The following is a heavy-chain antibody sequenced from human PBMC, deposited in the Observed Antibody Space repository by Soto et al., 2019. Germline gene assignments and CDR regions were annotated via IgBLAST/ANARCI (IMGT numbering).Heavy chain of an antibody. D-gene: IGHD4-17*01. V-gene: IGHV1-18*01. CDR3: ARDYGDYSSSLDWFDP. CDR1: GYTFTSYG. Sequence: QVQLVQSGAEVKKPGASVKVSCKASGYTFTSYGISWVRQAPGQGLEWMGWISAYNGNTNYAQKLQGRVTMTTDTSTSTVYMELRSLRSDDKAVYYCARDYGDYSSSLDWFDPWGQGTLVTVSS. CDR2: ISAYNGNT. J-gene: IGHJ5*02.